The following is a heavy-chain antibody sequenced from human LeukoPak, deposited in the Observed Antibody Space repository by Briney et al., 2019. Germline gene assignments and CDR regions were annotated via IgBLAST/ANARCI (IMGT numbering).Heavy chain of an antibody. Sequence: WVRQAPGKXXECVSVISGIGTTTYYADSVKGRFTISRDNSKNTLFLQMNSLRVEDTATYYCTKKRTTSVTDWFDPWGQGTLVTVSS. CDR2: ISGIGTTT. V-gene: IGHV3-23*01. D-gene: IGHD4-17*01. J-gene: IGHJ5*02. CDR3: TKKRTTSVTDWFDP.